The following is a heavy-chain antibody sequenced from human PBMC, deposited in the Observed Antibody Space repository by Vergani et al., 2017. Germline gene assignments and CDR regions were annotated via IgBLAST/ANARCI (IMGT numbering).Heavy chain of an antibody. CDR3: AVRPRVNLVGGEIVTKKAFDY. D-gene: IGHD3-10*01. CDR1: GESFSSFY. J-gene: IGHJ4*02. CDR2: MNNDGHP. V-gene: IGHV4-34*02. Sequence: QVQLQQWGAGVVKPSGTLPLTCAVFGESFSSFYWSWIRQPPGKGLEWIGEMNNDGHPNYNPSLESRVTVSRDTAKNQFSLNLMSVTAADTAMYYCAVRPRVNLVGGEIVTKKAFDYWGQGSLVTVSS.